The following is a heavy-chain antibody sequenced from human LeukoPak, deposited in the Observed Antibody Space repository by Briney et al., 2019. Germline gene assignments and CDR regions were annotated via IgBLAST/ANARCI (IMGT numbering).Heavy chain of an antibody. J-gene: IGHJ4*02. CDR1: GYSFTSYW. D-gene: IGHD5-18*01. CDR3: AGQTVDTAMGIDY. V-gene: IGHV5-51*01. CDR2: IYPGDSDT. Sequence: GESLKISCKGSGYSFTSYWIGWGRQMPGKGLEWMGIIYPGDSDTRYSPSFQGQVTISADKSISTAYLQWSSLKASDTAMYYCAGQTVDTAMGIDYWGQGTLVTVSS.